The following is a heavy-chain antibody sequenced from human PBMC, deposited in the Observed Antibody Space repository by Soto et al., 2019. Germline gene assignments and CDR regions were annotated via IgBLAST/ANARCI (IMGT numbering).Heavy chain of an antibody. CDR1: GFSFSTSA. D-gene: IGHD3-22*01. Sequence: QMQVVQSGPEVKKPGTSVKVSCQASGFSFSTSAVQWVRQARGQRLEWIGWIVVGSGDTSYAQRFQERVTITRDTSTSTDYMELSSLKYEDTAVYYCAAVHRWLLGDWYFDLWGRGTLVSVSS. CDR2: IVVGSGDT. V-gene: IGHV1-58*01. CDR3: AAVHRWLLGDWYFDL. J-gene: IGHJ2*01.